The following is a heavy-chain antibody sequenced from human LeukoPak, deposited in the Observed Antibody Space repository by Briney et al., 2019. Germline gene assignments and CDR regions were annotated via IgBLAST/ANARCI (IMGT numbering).Heavy chain of an antibody. CDR3: ASIAAAGYYYFDY. CDR2: IYCSGST. Sequence: PSETLSLTCTVPGGSISSSSYYWGWIRQPPGKGLEWIGSIYCSGSTYYNPSLKSRVTISVDTSKNQFSLKLSSVTAADTAVYYCASIAAAGYYYFDYWGQGTLVTVSS. V-gene: IGHV4-39*01. CDR1: GGSISSSSYY. J-gene: IGHJ4*02. D-gene: IGHD6-13*01.